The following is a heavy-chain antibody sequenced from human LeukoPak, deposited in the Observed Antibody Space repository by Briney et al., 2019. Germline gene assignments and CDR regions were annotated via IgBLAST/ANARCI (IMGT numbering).Heavy chain of an antibody. J-gene: IGHJ6*02. CDR2: ISGSGGST. D-gene: IGHD3-10*01. CDR1: GFTFSSYW. CDR3: AKAGEDFNGSGSYRPFYGMDV. Sequence: GGSLRLSCAASGFTFSSYWMHWVRQAPGKGLEWVSGISGSGGSTDYADSVKGRFTISRDNSKNTLYLQMNSLRAEDTAVYYCAKAGEDFNGSGSYRPFYGMDVWGQGTTVTVSS. V-gene: IGHV3-23*01.